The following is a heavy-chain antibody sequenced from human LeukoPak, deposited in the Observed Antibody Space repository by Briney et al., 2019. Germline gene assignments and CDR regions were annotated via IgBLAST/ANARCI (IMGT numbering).Heavy chain of an antibody. CDR2: MNPNSGNT. D-gene: IGHD3-10*01. J-gene: IGHJ4*02. CDR3: ASDPLRGGAGSYLLDY. V-gene: IGHV1-8*01. CDR1: GYSFTSYD. Sequence: GASVKVSCKASGYSFTSYDINWVRQASGQGLEWMGWMNPNSGNTGFAQKFQGRVTMTRNTSISTAYMELSSLTSEDTAMYYCASDPLRGGAGSYLLDYWGQGTLVTVSS.